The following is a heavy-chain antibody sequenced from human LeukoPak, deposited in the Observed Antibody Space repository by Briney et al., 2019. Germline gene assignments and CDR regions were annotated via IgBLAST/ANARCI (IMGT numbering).Heavy chain of an antibody. V-gene: IGHV1-18*04. CDR1: GYTFTGYY. CDR2: ISAYNGNT. Sequence: VASVKVSCKASGYTFTGYYMHWVRQAPGQGLEWMGWISAYNGNTNYAQKLQGRVTMTTDTSTSTAYMELRSLRSEDTAVYYCARDNSVGDIAWWFDPWGQGTLVSVSS. J-gene: IGHJ5*02. CDR3: ARDNSVGDIAWWFDP. D-gene: IGHD3-16*02.